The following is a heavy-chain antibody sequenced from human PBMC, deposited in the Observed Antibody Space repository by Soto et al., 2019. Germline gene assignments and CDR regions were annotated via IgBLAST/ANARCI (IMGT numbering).Heavy chain of an antibody. CDR1: GFTFSSYD. CDR2: ITSDSTYT. Sequence: GGSLRLSCAASGFTFSSYDMNWVRQAPGKGLEWVSSITSDSTYTYYTDSVKGRFTISRDNAENSLYLQMDSLRAEDTATYYCARAKPQFNYWGQGVLVTVSS. V-gene: IGHV3-21*04. CDR3: ARAKPQFNY. J-gene: IGHJ4*02.